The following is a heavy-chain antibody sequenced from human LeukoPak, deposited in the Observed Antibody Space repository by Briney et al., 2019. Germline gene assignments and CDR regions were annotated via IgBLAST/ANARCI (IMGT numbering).Heavy chain of an antibody. CDR2: IYYSGST. V-gene: IGHV4-59*11. CDR1: GGSISSHY. CDR3: ARAWSGYPHALDY. J-gene: IGHJ4*02. Sequence: PSETLSLTCTVSGGSISSHYWSWLRQPPGKGLEWIGYIYYSGSTNYNPSLKSRVTISVGTSKNQFSLKLSSVTAADTAVYYCARAWSGYPHALDYWGQGTLVTVSS. D-gene: IGHD3-3*01.